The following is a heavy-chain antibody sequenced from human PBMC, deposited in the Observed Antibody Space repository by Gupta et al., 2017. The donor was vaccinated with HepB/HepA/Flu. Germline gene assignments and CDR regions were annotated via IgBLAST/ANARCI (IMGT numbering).Heavy chain of an antibody. Sequence: EVHLLESGGGLVQPGGYLRLSCAASGFTFSDDAMTWVRQAPGKGLEWVSTIRGSGDVTYYADSVKGRFTISRDNSKNTLYLQMSSLRVEDTALYFCAKGPCASCYSDFWGQGTLVTVSS. V-gene: IGHV3-23*01. J-gene: IGHJ4*02. CDR3: AKGPCASCYSDF. CDR1: GFTFSDDA. D-gene: IGHD3-10*01. CDR2: IRGSGDVT.